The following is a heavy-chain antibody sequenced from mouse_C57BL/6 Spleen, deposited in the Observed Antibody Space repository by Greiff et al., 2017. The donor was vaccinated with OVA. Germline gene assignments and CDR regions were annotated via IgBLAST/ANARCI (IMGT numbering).Heavy chain of an antibody. CDR2: IDPNSGGP. Sequence: QVQLKESGAELVEPGASVKLSCKASGYTFTSYWMHWVKQRPGRGLEWIGRIDPNSGGPKYNEKFKSKATLTVDKPSRTAYMQLSSLTSEDSAVYYCARSETAQATACTDWGQGTTLTVSS. CDR3: ARSETAQATACTD. V-gene: IGHV1-72*01. CDR1: GYTFTSYW. D-gene: IGHD3-2*02. J-gene: IGHJ2*01.